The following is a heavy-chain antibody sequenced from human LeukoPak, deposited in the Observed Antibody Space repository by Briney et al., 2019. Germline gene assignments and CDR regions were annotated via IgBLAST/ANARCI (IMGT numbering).Heavy chain of an antibody. V-gene: IGHV3-23*01. J-gene: IGHJ4*02. CDR3: AKDAPAGIVVVPAAPH. Sequence: EGTLRLSCAASGFTFSSYGMSWVRQAPGKGLEWVSAISGSGGSTYYADSVKGRFTISRDNSKNTLYLQMNSLRAEDTAVYYCAKDAPAGIVVVPAAPHWGQGTLVTVSP. CDR1: GFTFSSYG. D-gene: IGHD2-2*01. CDR2: ISGSGGST.